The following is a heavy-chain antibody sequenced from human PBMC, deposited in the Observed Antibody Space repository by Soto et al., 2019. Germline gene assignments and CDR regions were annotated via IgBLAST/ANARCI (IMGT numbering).Heavy chain of an antibody. Sequence: VEVSWESSGGAFRSCAIIFVRQEPEQGLEWMGGIIPIFGTANYAQKFQGRVTITADESTSTAYMELSSLRSEDTAVYYCARDLGIVVVPAANRAFDIWGQGTMVKVSS. V-gene: IGHV1-69*01. CDR1: GGAFRSCA. CDR2: IIPIFGTA. J-gene: IGHJ3*02. D-gene: IGHD2-2*03. CDR3: ARDLGIVVVPAANRAFDI.